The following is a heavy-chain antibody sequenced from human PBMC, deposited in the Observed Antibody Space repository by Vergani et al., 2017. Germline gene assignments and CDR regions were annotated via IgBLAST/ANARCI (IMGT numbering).Heavy chain of an antibody. J-gene: IGHJ2*01. V-gene: IGHV3-7*01. CDR2: IKQDGSEK. CDR1: GFTFSSYG. CDR3: ARVRCSGGGCYTRGWYFDL. Sequence: EVQLVESGGGLDQPGGSLRLSCAASGFTFSSYGMSWVRQAPGKGLEWVANIKQDGSEKYYVDSLKGRFTISRDNAKNSLYLQMNSLRAEDTAVYYCARVRCSGGGCYTRGWYFDLWGRGTLVTVSA. D-gene: IGHD2-15*01.